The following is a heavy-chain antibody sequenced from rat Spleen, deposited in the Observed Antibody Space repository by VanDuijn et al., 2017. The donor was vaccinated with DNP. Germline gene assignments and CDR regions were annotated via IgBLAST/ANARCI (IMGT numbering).Heavy chain of an antibody. D-gene: IGHD4-3*01. J-gene: IGHJ2*01. CDR3: ARWFTSGYYFDY. CDR1: GFTFSSFP. CDR2: ISTSGGNT. V-gene: IGHV5-46*01. Sequence: EVQLVESGGGLVQPGRSMKLSCAASGFTFSSFPMAWVRQAPTKGLEWVASISTSGGNTYYRDSVKVRFTISRDNAKSTLYLQMNSLRSEDTATYYCARWFTSGYYFDYWGQGVMVTVSS.